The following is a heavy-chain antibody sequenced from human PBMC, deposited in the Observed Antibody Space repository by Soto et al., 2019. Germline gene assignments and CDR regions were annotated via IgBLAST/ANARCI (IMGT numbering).Heavy chain of an antibody. CDR3: ARSVWFGELLPQPYYYYGMDV. D-gene: IGHD3-10*01. J-gene: IGHJ6*02. CDR2: ISSSGGTI. V-gene: IGHV3-48*01. Sequence: GGSLRLSCAASGFTFSSYTMNWVRQAPGKGLEWVSYISSSGGTIYYADSVKGRFTISRDNAKNSLYLQMNSLRAEDTAVYYCARSVWFGELLPQPYYYYGMDVWGQGTTVTVSS. CDR1: GFTFSSYT.